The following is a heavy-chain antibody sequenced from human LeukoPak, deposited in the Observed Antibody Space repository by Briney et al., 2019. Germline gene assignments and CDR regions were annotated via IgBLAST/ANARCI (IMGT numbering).Heavy chain of an antibody. CDR2: IGISSGNT. V-gene: IGHV3-11*06. CDR3: ARDHNYAFDD. D-gene: IGHD1-1*01. CDR1: GFPFIDYS. J-gene: IGHJ4*02. Sequence: GGSLRLSCAASGFPFIDYSMNWVRQAPGKGLEWISYIGISSGNTKYADSVKGRFTISRDYAKNSLYLQMNSLRVEDTAVYFCARDHNYAFDDWGQGTLVTVSS.